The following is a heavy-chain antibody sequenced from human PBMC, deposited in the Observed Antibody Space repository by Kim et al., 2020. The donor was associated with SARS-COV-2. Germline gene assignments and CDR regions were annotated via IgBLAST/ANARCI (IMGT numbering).Heavy chain of an antibody. J-gene: IGHJ3*02. CDR3: ARDFGEGDAVDI. V-gene: IGHV3-30*04. CDR1: GFTFSSYA. Sequence: GGSLRLSCAASGFTFSSYAMHWVRQAPGKGLEWVAVISYDGSNKYYADSVKGRFTISRDNSKNTLYLQMNSRRAEDTAGYYCARDFGEGDAVDIWGQGT. D-gene: IGHD3-16*01. CDR2: ISYDGSNK.